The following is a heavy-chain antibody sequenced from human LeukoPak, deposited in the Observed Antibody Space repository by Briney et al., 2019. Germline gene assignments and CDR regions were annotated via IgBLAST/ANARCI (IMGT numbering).Heavy chain of an antibody. CDR2: INPIGGST. V-gene: IGHV1-46*01. J-gene: IGHJ4*02. Sequence: ASVKVSCKASGYSFTSNYMHWVRQAPGQGLEWMGIINPIGGSTSYAQKFQGRVTMTGDTSTSTVYMELSGLRSEDTAVYYCARSRLLLDYWGQGALVTVSS. CDR1: GYSFTSNY. CDR3: ARSRLLLDY. D-gene: IGHD2-21*02.